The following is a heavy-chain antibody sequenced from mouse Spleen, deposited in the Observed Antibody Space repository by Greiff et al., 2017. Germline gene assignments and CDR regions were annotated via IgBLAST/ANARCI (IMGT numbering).Heavy chain of an antibody. CDR3: ARHGAGTYYFDY. CDR1: GFTFSSYA. J-gene: IGHJ2*01. D-gene: IGHD4-1*01. V-gene: IGHV5-9*01. Sequence: DVMLVESGGGLVKLGGSLKLSCAASGFTFSSYAMSWVRQIPEKRLEWVATISSGGGNTYYPDSVKGRFTISRDNAKNTLYLQMSSLKSEDTAMYYCARHGAGTYYFDYWGQGTTLTVSS. CDR2: ISSGGGNT.